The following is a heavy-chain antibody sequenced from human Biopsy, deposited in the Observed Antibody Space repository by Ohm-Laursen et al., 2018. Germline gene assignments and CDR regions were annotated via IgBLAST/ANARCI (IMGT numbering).Heavy chain of an antibody. CDR1: GYTFTTYY. V-gene: IGHV1-69*06. CDR2: NIPILGTG. D-gene: IGHD3-9*01. CDR3: ATKLTGYFHH. J-gene: IGHJ1*01. Sequence: SVKVSCKASGYTFTTYYIHWVRQAPGQGLEWLGGNIPILGTGNYAQKFQDRVTVAADTSTSTATMELRSLRSDDTAVYYCATKLTGYFHHWGQGTLVIVSS.